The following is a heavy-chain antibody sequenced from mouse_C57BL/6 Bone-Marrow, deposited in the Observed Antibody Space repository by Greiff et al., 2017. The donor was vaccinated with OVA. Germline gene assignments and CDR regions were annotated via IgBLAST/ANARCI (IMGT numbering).Heavy chain of an antibody. CDR1: GYTFTSYG. CDR2: IYPRSGNT. CDR3: ARGTTVVATDY. J-gene: IGHJ2*01. V-gene: IGHV1-81*01. D-gene: IGHD1-1*01. Sequence: VKLQESGAELARPGASVKLSCKASGYTFTSYGISWVKQRTGQGLEWIGEIYPRSGNTYYNEKFKGKATLTADKSSSTAYMELRSLTSEDSAVYFCARGTTVVATDYWGQGTTLTVSS.